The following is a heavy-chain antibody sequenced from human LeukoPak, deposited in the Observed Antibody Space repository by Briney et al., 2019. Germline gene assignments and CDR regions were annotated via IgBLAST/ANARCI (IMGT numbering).Heavy chain of an antibody. V-gene: IGHV3-33*08. Sequence: PGGSLRLSCGTSGFTFSDSWMSWFRQTPGKGLEWVAVIAYDGSRAFYADSVKGRFTISRDNSKNTMSVQMDDLRAEDTAVYYCTRYNNDHFDYWGQGTLVTVSS. J-gene: IGHJ4*02. CDR2: IAYDGSRA. CDR3: TRYNNDHFDY. CDR1: GFTFSDSW. D-gene: IGHD1-14*01.